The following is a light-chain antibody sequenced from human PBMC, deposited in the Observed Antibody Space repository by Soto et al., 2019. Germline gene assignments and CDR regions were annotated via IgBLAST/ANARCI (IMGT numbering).Light chain of an antibody. CDR2: DNN. CDR3: AAWDDSLNGVV. CDR1: SSNIARNS. Sequence: QSVLTQPPSASGTPGQRVTISCSGSSSNIARNSVNWYQQLPGTAPKLLIYDNNQRPSGVPDRFPGSKSGTSASLAISGLQSEDEADYYCAAWDDSLNGVVFGGGTQLTVL. J-gene: IGLJ2*01. V-gene: IGLV1-44*01.